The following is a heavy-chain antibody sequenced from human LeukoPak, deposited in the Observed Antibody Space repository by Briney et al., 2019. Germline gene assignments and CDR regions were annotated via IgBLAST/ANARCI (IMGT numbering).Heavy chain of an antibody. CDR2: MNPNSGNT. CDR1: GYTFTSYD. J-gene: IGHJ4*02. CDR3: AWGVEQQWLNNFDY. V-gene: IGHV1-8*01. D-gene: IGHD6-19*01. Sequence: ASVNVSCKSSGYTFTSYDMNWVRQATGQGLEWMGWMNPNSGNTVYAQECQGRVTMNSNTSISTAYMELSSLRSKDTAVYYCAWGVEQQWLNNFDYWGQRTLVTVAT.